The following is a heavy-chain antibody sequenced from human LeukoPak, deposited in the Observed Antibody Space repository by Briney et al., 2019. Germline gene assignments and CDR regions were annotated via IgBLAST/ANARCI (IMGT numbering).Heavy chain of an antibody. V-gene: IGHV4-59*01. CDR3: ARSLPATVAGANWYDP. CDR2: MYYGGST. J-gene: IGHJ5*02. D-gene: IGHD6-13*01. CDR1: GGSISGYY. Sequence: SESLSLTCSVSGGSISGYYWNWIRQPPGKGLEWIGYMYYGGSTNYSPSLKSRVSMSADTSRNQLSLKLTSVTAADTAVYYCARSLPATVAGANWYDPWGQGTLVIVPP.